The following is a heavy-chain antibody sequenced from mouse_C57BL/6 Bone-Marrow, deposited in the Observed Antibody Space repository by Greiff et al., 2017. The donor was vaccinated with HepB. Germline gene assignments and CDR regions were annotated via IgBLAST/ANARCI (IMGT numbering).Heavy chain of an antibody. CDR1: GYTFTSYG. J-gene: IGHJ2*01. Sequence: QVQLQQSGAELARPGASVKLSCKASGYTFTSYGISWVKQRTGQGLEWIGEIYPRSGNTYYNEKFKGKATLTADKSSSTAYMQLRSLTSEDSAVYYCARDFHYYGSLDYWGQGTTLTVSS. V-gene: IGHV1-81*01. CDR2: IYPRSGNT. D-gene: IGHD1-1*01. CDR3: ARDFHYYGSLDY.